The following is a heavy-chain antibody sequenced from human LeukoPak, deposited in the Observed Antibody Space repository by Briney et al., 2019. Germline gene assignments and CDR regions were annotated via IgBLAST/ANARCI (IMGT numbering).Heavy chain of an antibody. J-gene: IGHJ5*02. CDR3: ARPILGP. D-gene: IGHD3-3*01. CDR2: IYYSGST. CDR1: GGSISSSSYY. Sequence: SETLSLTYTVSGGSISSSSYYWGWIRQPPGKGLEWIGSIYYSGSTYYNPSLKSRVTISVDTSKNQFSLKLSSATAADTAVYYCARPILGPWGQGTLVTVSS. V-gene: IGHV4-39*01.